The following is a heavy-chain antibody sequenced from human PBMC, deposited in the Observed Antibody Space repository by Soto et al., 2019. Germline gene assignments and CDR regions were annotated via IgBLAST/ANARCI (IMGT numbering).Heavy chain of an antibody. Sequence: PGESLKSSCKGSGYRFKGYWIGWVRQMPGKGPEWMGIIFPRDSDTRYSPSFQGRVTISADESISAAFLQWNSLKASDSAIYYCVRGDVGDTFWGAFYLDLWGQGTQVTVSS. V-gene: IGHV5-51*01. CDR1: GYRFKGYW. J-gene: IGHJ4*02. CDR3: VRGDVGDTFWGAFYLDL. D-gene: IGHD3-16*01. CDR2: IFPRDSDT.